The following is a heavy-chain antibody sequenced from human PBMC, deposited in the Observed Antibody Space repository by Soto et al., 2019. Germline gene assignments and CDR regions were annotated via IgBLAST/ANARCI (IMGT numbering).Heavy chain of an antibody. CDR1: SDSMNSGGYY. D-gene: IGHD6-6*01. V-gene: IGHV4-31*03. J-gene: IGHJ6*02. CDR3: ARRGGSSSGYYYYAMDV. CDR2: IYSNGDT. Sequence: SETLSLTCSVSSDSMNSGGYYWSWIRQHPGKGLEWIGYIYSNGDTYYNPSLKSRVTISVDTSKNQFSLNLTSVTAADTAVYYCARRGGSSSGYYYYAMDVWGQGATVTVSS.